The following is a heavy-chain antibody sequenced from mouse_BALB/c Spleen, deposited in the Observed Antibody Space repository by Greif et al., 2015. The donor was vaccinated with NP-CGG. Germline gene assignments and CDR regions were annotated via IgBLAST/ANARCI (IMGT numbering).Heavy chain of an antibody. Sequence: EVQVVESGGGLVQPGGSRKLSCAASGFTFGSFGMHWVRQAPEKGLEWVAYISSGSSTIYCADTVKGRFTISRDNPKNTLLLQMTSLRSEDTAVYYCARLFDYWGQGTTLTVSS. V-gene: IGHV5-17*02. CDR3: ARLFDY. J-gene: IGHJ2*01. CDR2: ISSGSSTI. CDR1: GFTFGSFG.